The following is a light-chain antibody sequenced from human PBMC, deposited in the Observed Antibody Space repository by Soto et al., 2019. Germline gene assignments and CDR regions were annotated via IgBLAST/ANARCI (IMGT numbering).Light chain of an antibody. CDR1: SRDVGASDY. V-gene: IGLV2-8*01. J-gene: IGLJ1*01. CDR3: LSHSGSSNV. Sequence: QSALTQPPSSSGSPGQSVAISCTGTSRDVGASDYVSWYQQHSGKAPKLLLYEVNKRPSGVPDRFSGSKSGNTASLTVSALQADDEADYYCLSHSGSSNVLGTWPKLTVL. CDR2: EVN.